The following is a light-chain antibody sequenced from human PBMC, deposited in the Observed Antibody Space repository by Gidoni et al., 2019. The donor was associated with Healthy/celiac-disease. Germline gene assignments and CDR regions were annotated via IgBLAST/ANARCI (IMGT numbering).Light chain of an antibody. Sequence: EIVLTQSPATLSLSPGERATLSCRASQSVSSYLAWYQQKPGQAPRLLIYEASNRATGIPARFSGSGSGTDFTLTISSLEPEDFAVYYCQQRSNWPRTFXQXTKLEIK. CDR3: QQRSNWPRT. J-gene: IGKJ2*01. V-gene: IGKV3-11*01. CDR2: EAS. CDR1: QSVSSY.